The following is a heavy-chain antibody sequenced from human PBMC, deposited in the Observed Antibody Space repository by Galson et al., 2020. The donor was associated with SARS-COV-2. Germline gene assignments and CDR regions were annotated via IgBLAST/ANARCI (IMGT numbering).Heavy chain of an antibody. J-gene: IGHJ4*02. CDR2: ISSSSSTI. D-gene: IGHD1-1*01. V-gene: IGHV3-48*01. CDR1: GFTFSSYS. Sequence: GGTLRLSCAASGFTFSSYSMNWVRQAPGKGLEWVSYISSSSSTIHYADSVKGRFTISRDNAKNSLYLQMNSLRAEDTAVYYCARLKTGAIDYWGQGTLVTVSS. CDR3: ARLKTGAIDY.